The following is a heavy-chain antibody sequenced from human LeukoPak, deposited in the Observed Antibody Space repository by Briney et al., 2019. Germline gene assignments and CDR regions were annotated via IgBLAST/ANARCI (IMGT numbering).Heavy chain of an antibody. CDR1: GFTFSSYS. Sequence: GGSLRLSCAASGFTFSSYSMNWVRQAPGKGLEWVSSISGSTSYIYDADSLKGRFSISRDNAKNSLYLQMNSLKVEDTAVYYCAREGDSSGYYLDYWGRGTLVTVSS. D-gene: IGHD3-22*01. V-gene: IGHV3-21*01. CDR3: AREGDSSGYYLDY. J-gene: IGHJ4*02. CDR2: ISGSTSYI.